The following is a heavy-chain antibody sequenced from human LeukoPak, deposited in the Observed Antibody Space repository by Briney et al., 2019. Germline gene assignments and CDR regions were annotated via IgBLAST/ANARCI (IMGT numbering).Heavy chain of an antibody. Sequence: PGGSLRLSCAASGFTFSSYAMNWVRQAPGKGLEWVSSISSSSSYIYYADSVKGRFTISRDNAKNSLYLQMNSLGVEDTAVYYCARDPAGYWGQGTLVTVSS. J-gene: IGHJ4*02. CDR2: ISSSSSYI. CDR1: GFTFSSYA. CDR3: ARDPAGY. D-gene: IGHD6-25*01. V-gene: IGHV3-21*01.